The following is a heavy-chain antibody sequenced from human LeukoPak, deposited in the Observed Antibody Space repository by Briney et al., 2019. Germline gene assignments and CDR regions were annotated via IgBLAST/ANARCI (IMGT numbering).Heavy chain of an antibody. Sequence: SQTLSLTCAISGDSVSSSTSVWNWIRQSPSRGLEWLGRTYYRSRWKNDYIISVKSRITITPDTSRNQFSLQLSSVTPEDTSEYYCAREGAGAETAFDYWGQGTLVTVSS. V-gene: IGHV6-1*01. CDR1: GDSVSSSTSV. CDR3: AREGAGAETAFDY. J-gene: IGHJ4*02. D-gene: IGHD2-21*02. CDR2: TYYRSRWKN.